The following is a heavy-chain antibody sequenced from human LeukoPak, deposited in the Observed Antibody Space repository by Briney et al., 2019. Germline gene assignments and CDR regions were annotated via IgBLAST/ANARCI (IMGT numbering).Heavy chain of an antibody. CDR1: GGSFSGYY. Sequence: SETLSLTCAVYGGSFSGYYWRWIRQPPRKGLECNEEINHSGSTNYNPSLKSGVTISVDTSKNQFSLKLSFVTAADTAVYYCARGPGDILTGPNWFDPWGQGTLVTASS. V-gene: IGHV4-34*01. D-gene: IGHD3-9*01. CDR2: INHSGST. CDR3: ARGPGDILTGPNWFDP. J-gene: IGHJ5*02.